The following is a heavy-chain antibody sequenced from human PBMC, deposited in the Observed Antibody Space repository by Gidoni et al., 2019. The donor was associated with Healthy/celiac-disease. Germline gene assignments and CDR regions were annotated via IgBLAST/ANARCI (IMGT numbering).Heavy chain of an antibody. V-gene: IGHV1-2*04. J-gene: IGHJ6*02. CDR2: INPNSGGT. CDR1: GYTFPGYY. Sequence: QVQLVQPGAEVKKPGASVKVSCKASGYTFPGYYMHWVRQAPGQGLEWMGWINPNSGGTNYAQKFQGWVTMTRDTSISTAYMELSRLRSDDTAVYYCAREVGEIYGSGSYPPQILYGMDVWGQGTTVTVSS. D-gene: IGHD3-10*01. CDR3: AREVGEIYGSGSYPPQILYGMDV.